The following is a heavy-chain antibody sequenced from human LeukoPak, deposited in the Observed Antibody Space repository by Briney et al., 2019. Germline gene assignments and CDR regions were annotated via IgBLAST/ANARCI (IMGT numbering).Heavy chain of an antibody. Sequence: GGSLRLSCAASGFTVSSNYMSWVRQAPGKGLEWVSSISSSSSYIYYADSVKGRFTISRDNAKNSLYLQMNSLRAEDTAVYYCADVRFDYWGQGTLVTVSS. CDR2: ISSSSSYI. J-gene: IGHJ4*02. V-gene: IGHV3-21*01. CDR3: ADVRFDY. CDR1: GFTVSSNY. D-gene: IGHD2-8*01.